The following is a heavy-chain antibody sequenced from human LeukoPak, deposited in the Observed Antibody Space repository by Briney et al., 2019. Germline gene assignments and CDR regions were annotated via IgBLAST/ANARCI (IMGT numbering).Heavy chain of an antibody. J-gene: IGHJ5*02. Sequence: SETLSLTCTVSGGSISYYYWSWIRLPPGKELEWIGYIHYSGSTNYNPSLRSRVTLSIDTSRNQFSLKVYSVTAADTAVYYCARRADHGGDNWFDPWGQGTLVTVSS. CDR3: ARRADHGGDNWFDP. V-gene: IGHV4-59*08. D-gene: IGHD4-23*01. CDR1: GGSISYYY. CDR2: IHYSGST.